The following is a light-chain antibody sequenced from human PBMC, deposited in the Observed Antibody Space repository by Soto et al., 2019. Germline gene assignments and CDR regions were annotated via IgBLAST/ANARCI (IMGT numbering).Light chain of an antibody. CDR2: EVT. Sequence: QSVLTHPASVSWSLGQSITISCTGTRTDIGGYNYVSWYQQYPGKAPKLVICEVTSRPSGISDRFSGSKSGNTASLTISGLQAEDEADYFCTSYTNSKAYILFGGGTK. CDR1: RTDIGGYNY. CDR3: TSYTNSKAYIL. V-gene: IGLV2-14*01. J-gene: IGLJ2*01.